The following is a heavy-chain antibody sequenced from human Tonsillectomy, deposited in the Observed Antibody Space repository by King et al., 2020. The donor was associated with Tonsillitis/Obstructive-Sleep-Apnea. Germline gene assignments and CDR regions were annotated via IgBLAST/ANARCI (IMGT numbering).Heavy chain of an antibody. CDR3: ARSRGRTPFDY. Sequence: QLQESGPGLVKPSETLSLTCTVSGGSISSYYWSWLRQPPGKGLEWIGYIYYSGSTNYNPSLKSRVTISVDTSKNQFSLKLSSVTAADTAVYYCARSRGRTPFDYWGQGTLVTVSS. CDR2: IYYSGST. D-gene: IGHD1-14*01. CDR1: GGSISSYY. V-gene: IGHV4-59*01. J-gene: IGHJ4*02.